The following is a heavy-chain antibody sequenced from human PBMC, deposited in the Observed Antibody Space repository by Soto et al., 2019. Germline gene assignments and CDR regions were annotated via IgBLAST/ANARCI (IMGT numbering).Heavy chain of an antibody. CDR3: AQDCRRLAVSGSAFDS. J-gene: IGHJ4*02. Sequence: EVQLLESGGGLVQPGGSLRLSCTASGFTFKDYAMAWVRQAPGKGLEWVSSISGSGGHSSYADSVKGRFTVSRDSVKNMLSLDMSDLTADDTAVYFCAQDCRRLAVSGSAFDSWGQGALVTVSS. CDR2: ISGSGGHS. D-gene: IGHD3-10*01. V-gene: IGHV3-23*01. CDR1: GFTFKDYA.